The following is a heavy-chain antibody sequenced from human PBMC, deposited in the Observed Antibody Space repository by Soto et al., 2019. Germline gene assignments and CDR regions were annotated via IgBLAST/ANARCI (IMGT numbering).Heavy chain of an antibody. CDR1: GFSLSTSGVG. D-gene: IGHD2-2*01. V-gene: IGHV2-5*01. CDR3: AHSRSGVVVPAALHYYYYGMDV. Sequence: SGPTLVNPTQTLTLTCTFSGFSLSTSGVGVGWIRQPPGKALEWLALIYWNDDKRYSLSLKSRLTITKDTSKNQVVLTMTNMDPVDTATYYCAHSRSGVVVPAALHYYYYGMDVWGQGTTVTVSS. CDR2: IYWNDDK. J-gene: IGHJ6*02.